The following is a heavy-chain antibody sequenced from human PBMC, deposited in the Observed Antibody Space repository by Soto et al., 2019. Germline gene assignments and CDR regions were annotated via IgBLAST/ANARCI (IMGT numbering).Heavy chain of an antibody. CDR3: AREHWPDYLANWFDP. CDR2: IKQDGSEK. Sequence: GGSLRLSCAASGFTFSSYWMSWVRQAPGKGLEWVANIKQDGSEKYYVDSVKGRFTISRDNAKNSLYLQMNSLRAEDTAVYYCAREHWPDYLANWFDPWGQGTLVTVSS. J-gene: IGHJ5*02. D-gene: IGHD4-17*01. CDR1: GFTFSSYW. V-gene: IGHV3-7*05.